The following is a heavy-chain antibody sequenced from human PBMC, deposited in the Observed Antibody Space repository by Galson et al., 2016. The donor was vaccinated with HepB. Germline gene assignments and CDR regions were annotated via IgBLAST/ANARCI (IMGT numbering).Heavy chain of an antibody. V-gene: IGHV3-15*04. CDR2: IGTTRDGGTT. CDR1: GFIFSNAW. D-gene: IGHD3-10*01. Sequence: SLRLSCAASGFIFSNAWMSWVRQAPGKGLEWVGHIGTTRDGGTTNYGAPVKGIFTISRDDSKNTLYRQLNSLRNEDTALYYCTTRSGREGYWGQGTLVAVSS. CDR3: TTRSGREGY. J-gene: IGHJ4*02.